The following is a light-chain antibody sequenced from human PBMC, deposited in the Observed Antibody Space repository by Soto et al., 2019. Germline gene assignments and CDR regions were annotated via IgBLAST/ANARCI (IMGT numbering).Light chain of an antibody. V-gene: IGKV1-8*01. CDR3: QQYYSYPRT. Sequence: AIRMTQSPSSLSASTGDRVTITCRASQGISSYLAWYQQKPGKAPKLLIYAASTLQSGVPSRFSGSGSGTDSTLTISCLQSEDFATYYCQQYYSYPRTFGQGTKVDFK. J-gene: IGKJ1*01. CDR2: AAS. CDR1: QGISSY.